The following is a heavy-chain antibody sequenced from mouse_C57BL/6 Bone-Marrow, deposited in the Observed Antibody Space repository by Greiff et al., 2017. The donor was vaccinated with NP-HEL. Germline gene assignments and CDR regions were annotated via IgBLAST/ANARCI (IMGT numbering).Heavy chain of an antibody. V-gene: IGHV3-6*01. CDR2: ISYDGSN. CDR3: ARDYPFAY. Sequence: EVKLVESGPGLVKPSQSLSLTCSVTGYSITSGYYWNWIRQFPGNKLEWMGYISYDGSNNYNPSLKNRISITRDTSKNQFFLKLNSVTTEDTATYYCARDYPFAYWGQGTLVTVSA. CDR1: GYSITSGYY. J-gene: IGHJ3*01.